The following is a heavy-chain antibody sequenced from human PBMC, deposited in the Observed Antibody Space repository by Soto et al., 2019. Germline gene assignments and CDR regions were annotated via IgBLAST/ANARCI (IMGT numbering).Heavy chain of an antibody. CDR3: ATVFPDYYDSSGYYYY. J-gene: IGHJ4*02. CDR1: GYSLTELS. CDR2: FDPEDGET. Sequence: GASVKVSCKVSGYSLTELSMHWVRQAPGKGLEWVGGFDPEDGETIYAQKFQGRVTMTEDTSTDTAYMELSSLRSEDTAVYYCATVFPDYYDSSGYYYYWGQGTLVTVSS. D-gene: IGHD3-22*01. V-gene: IGHV1-24*01.